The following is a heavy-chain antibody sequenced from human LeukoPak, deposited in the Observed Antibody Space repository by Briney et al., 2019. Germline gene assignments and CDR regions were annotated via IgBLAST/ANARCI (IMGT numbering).Heavy chain of an antibody. V-gene: IGHV1-2*02. J-gene: IGHJ4*02. CDR3: AREMNYDDYRTSDY. CDR1: GYSFTGYY. CDR2: INPNSGGT. Sequence: GASVRVSCKASGYSFTGYYMHWVRKAPGQGLEWVGWINPNSGGTNYAQKFQDRITMTRDTSISTVYMELISLRSDDTAVYYCAREMNYDDYRTSDYWGQGTLVTVSP. D-gene: IGHD4-17*01.